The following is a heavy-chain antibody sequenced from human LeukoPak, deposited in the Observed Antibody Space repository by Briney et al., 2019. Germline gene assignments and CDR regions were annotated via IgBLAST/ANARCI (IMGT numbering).Heavy chain of an antibody. CDR1: GFTFSSYA. J-gene: IGHJ6*04. D-gene: IGHD3-10*01. CDR2: ISGSGDST. V-gene: IGHV3-23*01. CDR3: AKGSGPGSYSGMDV. Sequence: GGSLRLSCAASGFTFSSYAMSWVRQAPGKGLEWVSGISGSGDSTYYADSVKGRFTISRDNSKNTLYLQVNSLRAEDTAVYYCAKGSGPGSYSGMDVWGKGTTVTISS.